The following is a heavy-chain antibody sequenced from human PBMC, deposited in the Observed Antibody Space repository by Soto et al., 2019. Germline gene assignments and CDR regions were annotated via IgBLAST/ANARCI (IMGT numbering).Heavy chain of an antibody. J-gene: IGHJ4*02. D-gene: IGHD3-22*01. CDR1: GGSVSSGSYY. V-gene: IGHV4-61*01. CDR2: IYYSGST. Sequence: PSETLSLTCTVSGGSVSSGSYYWSWIRQPPGKGLEWIGYIYYSGSTNYNPSLKSRVTISVDTSKNQFSLKLSSVTAADTAVYYCARERNYYDSSGYYGAAFDYWGQGTLVTVSS. CDR3: ARERNYYDSSGYYGAAFDY.